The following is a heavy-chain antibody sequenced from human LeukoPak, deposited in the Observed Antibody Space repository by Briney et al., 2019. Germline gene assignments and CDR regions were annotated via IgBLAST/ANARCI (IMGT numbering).Heavy chain of an antibody. CDR3: ARWGFWSGYYNMWYFDY. CDR2: ISAYNGNT. J-gene: IGHJ4*02. D-gene: IGHD3-3*01. Sequence: ASVKVSCKASGYTFTSYGISWVRQAPGQGLEWMGWISAYNGNTNYAQKLQGRVTMTTDTSTSTAYMELRSLRSDDTAVYYCARWGFWSGYYNMWYFDYWGQGTLVTVSS. CDR1: GYTFTSYG. V-gene: IGHV1-18*01.